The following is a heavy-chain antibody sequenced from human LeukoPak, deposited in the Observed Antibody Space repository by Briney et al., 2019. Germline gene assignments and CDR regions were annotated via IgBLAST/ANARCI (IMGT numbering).Heavy chain of an antibody. J-gene: IGHJ4*02. D-gene: IGHD3-10*01. Sequence: QAGGSLRLSCAASGFTVSSNYMSWVRQAPGKGLEWVSDIGGSGGSTKYADSVKGRFTIARDNSKNTLYLQMNSLRAEDTAIYYCAKGDDRSNYALDYWGQGTLVTVSS. CDR3: AKGDDRSNYALDY. CDR1: GFTVSSNY. V-gene: IGHV3-23*01. CDR2: IGGSGGST.